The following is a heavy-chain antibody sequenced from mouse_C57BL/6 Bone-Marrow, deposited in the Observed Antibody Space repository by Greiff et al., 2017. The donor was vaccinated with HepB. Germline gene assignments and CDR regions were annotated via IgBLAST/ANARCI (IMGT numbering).Heavy chain of an antibody. V-gene: IGHV14-3*01. CDR1: GFNFKNTY. D-gene: IGHD1-1*02. Sequence: EVQLQQSVAELVRPGASVKLSCTASGFNFKNTYMHWVKQRPEQGLEWIGRIDPANGNTKYAPKFQGKATITADTSSNTAYLQLSSLTSEDTAIYYCARAMAYWGQGTLVTVSA. CDR2: IDPANGNT. J-gene: IGHJ3*01. CDR3: ARAMAY.